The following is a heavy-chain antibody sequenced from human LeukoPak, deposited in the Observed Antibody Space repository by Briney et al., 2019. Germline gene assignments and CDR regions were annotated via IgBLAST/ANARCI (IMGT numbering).Heavy chain of an antibody. CDR3: ARCTASSSNDY. D-gene: IGHD6-19*01. CDR2: IDPGDSYA. CDR1: GYSFTSYW. V-gene: IGHV5-10-1*01. J-gene: IGHJ4*02. Sequence: GESLKISCKGSGYSFTSYWITWVRQTPGKGLEWMGRIDPGDSYANYSPSFQGHVTISADKPISTAYLQWSSLKASDTGMYYCARCTASSSNDYWGQGTLVTVSS.